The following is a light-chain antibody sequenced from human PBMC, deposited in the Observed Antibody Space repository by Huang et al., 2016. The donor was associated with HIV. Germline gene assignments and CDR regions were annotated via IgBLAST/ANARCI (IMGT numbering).Light chain of an antibody. CDR1: QNISSC. V-gene: IGKV3-11*01. J-gene: IGKJ3*01. Sequence: EIVLTQSPATLSLSPGGRATLSCRASQNISSCLAWYQQGAGQAPRLLIYGASNRATGIPARFSGSGSGTDFTLTINNLEPGDFAVYYCQQRFTFGPGTKVDIK. CDR3: QQRFT. CDR2: GAS.